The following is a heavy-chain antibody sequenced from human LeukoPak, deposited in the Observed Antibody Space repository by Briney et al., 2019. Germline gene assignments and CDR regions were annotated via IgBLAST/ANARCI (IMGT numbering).Heavy chain of an antibody. CDR2: IVRADDNTA. CDR1: GFTFYDYY. Sequence: GGSLRLSCVASGFTFYDYYMIWIGQAPGQGLEWVSFIVRADDNTAEYADSVRGRFSISRDNSRNSVFLQMTSLTPEDTAVYYCARVNSAYSYFDFWGQGTPVTVSS. CDR3: ARVNSAYSYFDF. D-gene: IGHD5-12*01. J-gene: IGHJ4*02. V-gene: IGHV3-11*04.